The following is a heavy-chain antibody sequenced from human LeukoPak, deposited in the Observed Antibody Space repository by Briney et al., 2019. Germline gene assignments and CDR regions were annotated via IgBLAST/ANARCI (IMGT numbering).Heavy chain of an antibody. CDR3: ARDGAFDI. J-gene: IGHJ3*02. Sequence: GGSLRLSCAASGFTFSSYAMSWVRQAPGKGLEWVSSISTGGESTYYVEFVKGRFTISRDNSKNTLYLQMNSLRAEDTAVYYCARDGAFDIWGQGTMVTVS. CDR1: GFTFSSYA. V-gene: IGHV3-23*01. CDR2: ISTGGEST.